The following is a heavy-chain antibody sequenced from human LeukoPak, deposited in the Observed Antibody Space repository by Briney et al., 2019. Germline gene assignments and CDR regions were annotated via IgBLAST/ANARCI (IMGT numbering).Heavy chain of an antibody. D-gene: IGHD4-11*01. Sequence: GGSLRLSCAASGFTFSSYAMSWVRQAPGKGLEWVSTFKTKYNQVYYAESVRGRFTISTDNSKNTVYLQMNSLRAEDTALYYCARSVPDYTRFDYWGQGALVTVSS. CDR1: GFTFSSYA. V-gene: IGHV3-23*05. CDR3: ARSVPDYTRFDY. CDR2: FKTKYNQV. J-gene: IGHJ4*02.